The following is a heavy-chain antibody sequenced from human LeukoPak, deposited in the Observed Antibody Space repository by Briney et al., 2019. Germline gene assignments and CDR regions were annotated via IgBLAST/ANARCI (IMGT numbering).Heavy chain of an antibody. CDR2: IKQDGSEK. D-gene: IGHD2-2*01. CDR1: GFTFSSYW. J-gene: IGHJ4*02. Sequence: PGGSLRLSCAASGFTFSSYWMSWVRQAPGKGLEWVANIKQDGSEKYYVDSVKGRFTISRDNAKNSLYLQMNSLRAEDTAVYYCARVRGRCSSTSCYCSYWGQGTLVTVSS. CDR3: ARVRGRCSSTSCYCSY. V-gene: IGHV3-7*01.